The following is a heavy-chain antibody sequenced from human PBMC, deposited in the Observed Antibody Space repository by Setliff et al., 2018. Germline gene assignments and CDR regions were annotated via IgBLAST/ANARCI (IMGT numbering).Heavy chain of an antibody. CDR3: ASCPFFDYGMDV. CDR1: GGSISSHY. V-gene: IGHV4-59*11. CDR2: IYYSGST. J-gene: IGHJ6*02. Sequence: SETLSLTCTVSGGSISSHYWSWIRQPPGKGLEWIGSIYYSGSTNYNPSLKSRVTISVDTSKNQFSLKLSSVTAADTAVYYCASCPFFDYGMDVWGQGTTVTVSS.